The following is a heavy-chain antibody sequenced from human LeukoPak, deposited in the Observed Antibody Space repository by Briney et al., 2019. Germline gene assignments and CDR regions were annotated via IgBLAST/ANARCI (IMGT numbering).Heavy chain of an antibody. CDR1: GFTFSNAW. J-gene: IGHJ5*02. Sequence: GSLRLSCAASGFTFSNAWMSWVRQPPGKGLEWIGSIYYSGSTYYNPSLKSRVTISIDTSKNQFSLKLTSMTAADTAVYYCARVRLQRYCSGGSCHGSWFDPWGQGTLVTVSS. D-gene: IGHD2-15*01. CDR2: IYYSGST. CDR3: ARVRLQRYCSGGSCHGSWFDP. V-gene: IGHV4-4*02.